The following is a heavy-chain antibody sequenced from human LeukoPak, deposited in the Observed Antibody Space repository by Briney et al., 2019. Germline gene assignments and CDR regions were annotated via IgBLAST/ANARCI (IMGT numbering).Heavy chain of an antibody. CDR1: GFTFSSYS. J-gene: IGHJ2*01. Sequence: GGSLRLSCAASGFTFSSYSMNWVRQAPGKGLEWVSSISSSSSYIYYADSVKGRFTISRDNAKNSLYLQMNSLRAEDTAVYYCARLRRYSGSYYWYFDLWGRGTLVTVSS. D-gene: IGHD1-26*01. V-gene: IGHV3-21*01. CDR2: ISSSSSYI. CDR3: ARLRRYSGSYYWYFDL.